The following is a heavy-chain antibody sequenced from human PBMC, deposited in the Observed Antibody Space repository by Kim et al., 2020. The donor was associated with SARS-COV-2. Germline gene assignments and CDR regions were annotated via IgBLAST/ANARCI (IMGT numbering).Heavy chain of an antibody. V-gene: IGHV1-46*01. Sequence: TYATKFQGRVTRTRDASTTAVYLELRSLMSEDTAVYFCARAGVAAIWFDSWGQGTLVTVSS. D-gene: IGHD3-10*01. J-gene: IGHJ5*01. CDR3: ARAGVAAIWFDS.